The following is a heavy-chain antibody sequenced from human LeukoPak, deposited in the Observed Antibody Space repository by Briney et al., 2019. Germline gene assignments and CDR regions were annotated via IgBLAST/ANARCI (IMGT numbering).Heavy chain of an antibody. D-gene: IGHD3-10*02. V-gene: IGHV4-59*01. J-gene: IGHJ4*02. CDR3: ARARLSLFDFVQ. CDR2: IYYNGSN. CDR1: GGSISSYY. Sequence: SETLSLTCTVSGGSISSYYWSWIRQPPGKGLEWIAYIYYNGSNNYNPSLKSRVTISLDTSKNQFSLRLSSVTAADPAVYYCARARLSLFDFVQWGQGTLVTVSS.